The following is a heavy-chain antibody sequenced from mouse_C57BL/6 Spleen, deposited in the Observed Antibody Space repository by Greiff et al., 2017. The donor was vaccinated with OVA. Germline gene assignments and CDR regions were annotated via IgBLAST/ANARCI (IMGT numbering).Heavy chain of an antibody. CDR1: GYTFTSYW. V-gene: IGHV1-69*01. CDR3: ASGNYYGLY. J-gene: IGHJ3*01. CDR2: IDPSDSYT. D-gene: IGHD1-1*01. Sequence: VQLQQPGAELVMPGASVKLSCKASGYTFTSYWMHWVKQRPGQGLEWIGEIDPSDSYTNYNQKFKGKSTLTVDKSSSTAYMQLSSLTSEDSAVYYCASGNYYGLYWGQGTLVTVSA.